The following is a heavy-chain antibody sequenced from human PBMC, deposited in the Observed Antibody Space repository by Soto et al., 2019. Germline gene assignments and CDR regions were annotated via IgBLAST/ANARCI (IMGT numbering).Heavy chain of an antibody. CDR2: VNSDNAYI. V-gene: IGHV3-21*01. Sequence: EVQLVESGGGLVKPGESLRLSCAASGFTFSIFTLHWVRQAPGKGLEWVSSVNSDNAYIYYADSVRGRFTISRDNAKNSLSLQMNSLRVDDTAVYYCARRFCSGGNCYNCLDVWGQGTTVTVFS. CDR1: GFTFSIFT. J-gene: IGHJ6*02. D-gene: IGHD2-15*01. CDR3: ARRFCSGGNCYNCLDV.